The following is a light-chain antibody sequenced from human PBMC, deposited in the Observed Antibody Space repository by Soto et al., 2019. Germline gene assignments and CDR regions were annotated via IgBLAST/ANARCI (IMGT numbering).Light chain of an antibody. CDR2: AAA. Sequence: EVVLTQSPGTLSLSPGERATLSCRASQGVNRNSLAWYQQKPGQAPRLLMYAAANRATGIPDRFSGSGSGTDFTLTISRLEPEDFAVYYCQLYAGSPMYTFGQGTRLEIK. CDR1: QGVNRNS. CDR3: QLYAGSPMYT. V-gene: IGKV3-20*01. J-gene: IGKJ2*01.